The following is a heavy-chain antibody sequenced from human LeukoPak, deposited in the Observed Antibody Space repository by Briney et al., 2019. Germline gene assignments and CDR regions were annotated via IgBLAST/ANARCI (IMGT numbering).Heavy chain of an antibody. Sequence: SETLSLTCTVSGGSISSSSYYWGWIRQPPGKGLEWIGSIYYSGSTYYNPSLKSRVTISVDTSKNQFSLKLSSVTAADTAVYYCARSIAVAGTGDYWGQGTLVTVSS. CDR3: ARSIAVAGTGDY. D-gene: IGHD6-19*01. CDR2: IYYSGST. J-gene: IGHJ4*02. V-gene: IGHV4-39*07. CDR1: GGSISSSSYY.